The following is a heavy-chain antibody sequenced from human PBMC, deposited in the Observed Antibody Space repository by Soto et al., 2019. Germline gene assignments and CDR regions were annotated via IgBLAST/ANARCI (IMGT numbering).Heavy chain of an antibody. CDR3: ARFQLGNDVFDF. Sequence: GSLRLSCAASGFTFSSYSMNWVRQAPGKELEWVSSISSSSSYIYYADSVKGRFTISRDNAKNSLYLQMNSLRDEDTAMYYRARFQLGNDVFDFWGKGTMVTVS. D-gene: IGHD6-13*01. V-gene: IGHV3-21*03. J-gene: IGHJ3*01. CDR2: ISSSSSYI. CDR1: GFTFSSYS.